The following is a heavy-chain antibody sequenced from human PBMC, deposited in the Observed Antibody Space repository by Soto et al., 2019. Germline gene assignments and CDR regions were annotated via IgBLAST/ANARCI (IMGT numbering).Heavy chain of an antibody. CDR1: GGTFSTYA. Sequence: QVQLVQSGAEVKKPGSSVKVSCKTSGGTFSTYAISWVRQAPGQGLEWMGGIIPIFRTTNYAQKFRGRVTITADESTGTACMELSSLRTEDTAMYYCAREWARTNGWPRTPNYGMDVWGQGTTVTVSS. D-gene: IGHD6-19*01. CDR2: IIPIFRTT. J-gene: IGHJ6*02. V-gene: IGHV1-69*01. CDR3: AREWARTNGWPRTPNYGMDV.